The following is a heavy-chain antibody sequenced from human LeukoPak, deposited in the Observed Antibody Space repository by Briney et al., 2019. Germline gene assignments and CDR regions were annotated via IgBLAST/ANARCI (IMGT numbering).Heavy chain of an antibody. CDR3: ARGDAMARGVIIH. D-gene: IGHD3-10*01. Sequence: SETLSLTCAVYGGSFSGYYWSWIRQPPGKGLEWIGEINHSGSTNYNPSLKSRVTISVDTSKDQFSLKLSSVTAADTAVYYCARGDAMARGVIIHWGQGTLVTVSS. CDR1: GGSFSGYY. CDR2: INHSGST. J-gene: IGHJ4*02. V-gene: IGHV4-34*01.